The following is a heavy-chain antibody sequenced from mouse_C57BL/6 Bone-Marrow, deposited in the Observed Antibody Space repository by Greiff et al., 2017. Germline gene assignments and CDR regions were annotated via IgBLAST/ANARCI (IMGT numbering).Heavy chain of an antibody. J-gene: IGHJ3*01. CDR1: GYTFTSYG. Sequence: QVTLKVSGAELARPGASVKLSCKASGYTFTSYGISWVKQRTGQGLEWIGEIYPRSGNTYYNEKFKGKATLTADKSSSTAYMELRSLTSEDSAVYFCALRFLFAYWGQGTLVTVSA. CDR3: ALRFLFAY. CDR2: IYPRSGNT. D-gene: IGHD1-1*01. V-gene: IGHV1-81*01.